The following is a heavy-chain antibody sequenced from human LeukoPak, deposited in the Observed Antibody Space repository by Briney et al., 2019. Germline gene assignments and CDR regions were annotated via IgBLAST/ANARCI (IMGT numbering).Heavy chain of an antibody. D-gene: IGHD5-24*01. CDR2: ISSGRST. V-gene: IGHV3-53*01. CDR1: GFTVNNNY. Sequence: GGSLRLSCAASGFTVNNNYMSWVRQAPGKGLEWVSVISSGRSTFYADSVKGRFTISRDNSKNTLYLQMNSLRAEDTAVYYCARVGGDGYNYQYDYWGQGTLVTVSS. J-gene: IGHJ4*02. CDR3: ARVGGDGYNYQYDY.